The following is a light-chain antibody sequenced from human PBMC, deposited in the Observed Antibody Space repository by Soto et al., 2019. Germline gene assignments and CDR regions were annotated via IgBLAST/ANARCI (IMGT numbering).Light chain of an antibody. CDR1: QGISNW. J-gene: IGKJ3*01. CDR2: AAS. V-gene: IGKV1-12*01. Sequence: DIQMTQSPSSLSASVGDWVTITCRASQGISNWLAWYQQKPGKAPSLLIHAASSLQSGLPSMFSGSGYGTDFTLTISRLQPEDFATYFCQQANSLPVTFGPGTKVDIK. CDR3: QQANSLPVT.